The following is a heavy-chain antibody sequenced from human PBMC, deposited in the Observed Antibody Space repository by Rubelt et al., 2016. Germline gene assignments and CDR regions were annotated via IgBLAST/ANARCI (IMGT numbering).Heavy chain of an antibody. CDR2: IWYDGSNK. CDR1: GFTFSSYG. Sequence: QVQLVESGGGVVQPGRSLRLSCAASGFTFSSYGMHWVRQAPGKGLEWVAVIWYDGSNKYYADSGKGGLTIPREKSKNTLELQMNSLRAEDTAVDYCARDRIFGVASDAFDIWGQGTMVTVSS. CDR3: ARDRIFGVASDAFDI. V-gene: IGHV3-33*01. J-gene: IGHJ3*02. D-gene: IGHD3-3*02.